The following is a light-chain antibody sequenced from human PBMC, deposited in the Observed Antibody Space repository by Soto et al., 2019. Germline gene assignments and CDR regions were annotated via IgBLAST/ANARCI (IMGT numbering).Light chain of an antibody. CDR1: SSDVGTYNL. CDR2: EAN. CDR3: CSYATSTTYV. V-gene: IGLV2-23*01. J-gene: IGLJ1*01. Sequence: QSVLTQPASVSGSPGQSITISCTGTSSDVGTYNLVSWCQQHPNKAPKLLIYEANKRPSGVSNRFSGSKSGNTASLTISGLQAEDEADYYCCSYATSTTYVFGSGTKVTVL.